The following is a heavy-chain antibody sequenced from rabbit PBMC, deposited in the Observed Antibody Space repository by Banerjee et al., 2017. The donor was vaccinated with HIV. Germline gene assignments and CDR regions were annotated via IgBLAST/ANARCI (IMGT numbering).Heavy chain of an antibody. CDR3: ARKTDPNSYGMDL. D-gene: IGHD3-1*01. V-gene: IGHV1S43*01. Sequence: QEQLEESGGDLVQPEGSLTLTCTASGFSFSSNYYMCWVRRAPGKGLEWIGCIYTGDGNSYHANWAKGRFTISRSTSLNTVDLKMTSLTAADTATYFCARKTDPNSYGMDLWGQGTLVTVS. J-gene: IGHJ6*01. CDR2: IYTGDGNS. CDR1: GFSFSSNYY.